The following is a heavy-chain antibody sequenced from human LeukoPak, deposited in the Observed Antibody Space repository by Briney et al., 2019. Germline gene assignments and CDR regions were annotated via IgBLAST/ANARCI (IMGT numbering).Heavy chain of an antibody. Sequence: GGSLRLSCAVSGFTFSSYAMNWVRQAPGKGLEWVSAISGSGGSTYYADSVKGRFTISRDNSKNTLYLQMNSLRAEDTAVYYCAKVRYSSSWYNDYWGQGTLVTVSS. V-gene: IGHV3-23*01. CDR3: AKVRYSSSWYNDY. J-gene: IGHJ4*02. D-gene: IGHD6-13*01. CDR2: ISGSGGST. CDR1: GFTFSSYA.